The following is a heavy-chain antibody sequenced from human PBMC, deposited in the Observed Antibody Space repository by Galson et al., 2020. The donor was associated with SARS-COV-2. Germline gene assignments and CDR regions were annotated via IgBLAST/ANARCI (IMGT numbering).Heavy chain of an antibody. CDR3: ATFQRPDSGLYFDF. J-gene: IGHJ4*02. CDR1: GLTVSSNY. V-gene: IGHV3-53*01. CDR2: IYDDGAT. D-gene: IGHD6-25*01. Sequence: GESLKISCAAYGLTVSSNYMPWVRQAPGKGLQSVSLIYDDGATHYSDSVKGRFTIPRDNSKDTLYLQMDRVRVEDTAVYYCATFQRPDSGLYFDFWGQGSLVTVSS.